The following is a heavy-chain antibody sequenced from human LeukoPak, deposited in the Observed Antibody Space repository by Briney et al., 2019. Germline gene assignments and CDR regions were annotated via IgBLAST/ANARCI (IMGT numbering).Heavy chain of an antibody. CDR1: GYTYSGYY. CDR3: ARGGFDY. Sequence: ASVKVSCKASGYTYSGYYIHWVRQASGQGLEWMGWINPNSGDTHYAQKFQGRVTLTRDTSIGTAYMELSSLTSDVTAVYYCARGGFDYWGQGTLVTVSS. CDR2: INPNSGDT. V-gene: IGHV1-2*02. J-gene: IGHJ4*02.